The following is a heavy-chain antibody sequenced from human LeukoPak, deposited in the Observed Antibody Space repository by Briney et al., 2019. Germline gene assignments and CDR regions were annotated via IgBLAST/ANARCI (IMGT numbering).Heavy chain of an antibody. Sequence: ASVKVSCKASGYTFTGYYMHWVRQAPGQGLEWMGWMNPNSGNTGYAQKFQGRVTMTRNTSISTAYMELSSLRSEDTAVYYCARLVKVVVVPAAIIRSYYYGMDVWGQGTTVTVSS. V-gene: IGHV1-8*02. J-gene: IGHJ6*02. CDR1: GYTFTGYY. CDR3: ARLVKVVVVPAAIIRSYYYGMDV. CDR2: MNPNSGNT. D-gene: IGHD2-2*02.